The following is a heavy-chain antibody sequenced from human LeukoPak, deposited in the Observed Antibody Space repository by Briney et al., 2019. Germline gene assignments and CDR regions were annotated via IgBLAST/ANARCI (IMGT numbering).Heavy chain of an antibody. Sequence: SETLSLTCSVSGASMKGHYWTGIRLSPGKGLEWIGYISDGGSTSYNPSLRSRVIMALEASKTEFSLRLNSVTVADTAVYSCARVFRGAVTSNWFDHWGQGTLVTVSS. CDR2: ISDGGST. D-gene: IGHD2-21*02. J-gene: IGHJ5*02. CDR1: GASMKGHY. CDR3: ARVFRGAVTSNWFDH. V-gene: IGHV4-59*11.